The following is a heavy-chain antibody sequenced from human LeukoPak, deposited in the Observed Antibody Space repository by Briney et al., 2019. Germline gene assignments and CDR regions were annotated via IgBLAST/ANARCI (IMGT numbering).Heavy chain of an antibody. CDR1: GGSISSYY. CDR3: ARHGDRYFDWEWVFDY. J-gene: IGHJ4*02. Sequence: PSETLSLTCTVSGGSISSYYWSWIRQPPGKGLEWIGYIYYSGSTYYNPSLKSRVTISVDTSKNQFSLKLSSVTAADTAVYYCARHGDRYFDWEWVFDYWGQGTLVTVSS. CDR2: IYYSGST. V-gene: IGHV4-59*08. D-gene: IGHD3-9*01.